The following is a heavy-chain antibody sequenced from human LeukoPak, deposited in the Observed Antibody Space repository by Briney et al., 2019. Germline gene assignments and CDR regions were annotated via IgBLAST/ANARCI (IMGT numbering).Heavy chain of an antibody. D-gene: IGHD4-23*01. V-gene: IGHV3-66*01. Sequence: GGSLRLSCAASGFTVSSNYMSWVRQAPGKGLEWVSVIYSGGSTYYADSVKGRFTISRDNSKNTLYLPMNSLRAEDTAVYYCARGVVTPGKPTPYYFDYWGQGTLVTVSS. J-gene: IGHJ4*02. CDR3: ARGVVTPGKPTPYYFDY. CDR1: GFTVSSNY. CDR2: IYSGGST.